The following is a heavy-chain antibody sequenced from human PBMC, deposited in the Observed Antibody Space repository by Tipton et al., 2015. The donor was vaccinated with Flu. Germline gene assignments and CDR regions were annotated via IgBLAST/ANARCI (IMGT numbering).Heavy chain of an antibody. CDR2: ISWNSDGV. CDR1: GFTFDDYA. D-gene: IGHD6-19*01. Sequence: SLRLSCAASGFTFDDYAMHWVRQAPGKGLEWVSGISWNSDGVGYADSVKGRFTISRDNAKNILFLQMNSLRPEDTAFYYCARDNGNLHASGWYRDWGQGTLVTVSS. J-gene: IGHJ4*02. CDR3: ARDNGNLHASGWYRD. V-gene: IGHV3-9*01.